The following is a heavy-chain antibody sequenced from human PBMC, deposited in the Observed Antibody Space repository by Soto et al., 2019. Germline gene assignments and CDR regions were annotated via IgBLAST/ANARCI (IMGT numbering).Heavy chain of an antibody. CDR2: ISYDGSNK. J-gene: IGHJ5*02. CDR1: GFTFSSYG. D-gene: IGHD6-6*01. CDR3: AKVFEYSSSGFDP. V-gene: IGHV3-30*18. Sequence: QVQLVESGGGVVQPGRSLRLSCAASGFTFSSYGMHWVRQAPGKGLEWVAVISYDGSNKYYADSVKGRFTISRDNSKNTRYLQMNSLRAEDTAVYYCAKVFEYSSSGFDPWGQGTLVTVSS.